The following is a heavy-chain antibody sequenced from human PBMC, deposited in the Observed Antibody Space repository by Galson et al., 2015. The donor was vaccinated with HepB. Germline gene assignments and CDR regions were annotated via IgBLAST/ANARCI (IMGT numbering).Heavy chain of an antibody. CDR1: GFTFSDFY. CDR2: ISSSGSTI. D-gene: IGHD3-10*01. Sequence: SLRLSCAASGFTFSDFYMSWIRQAPGKGLEWVSYISSSGSTIYYADSVKGRFTTSRDNTKNSLYLQMNSLRGEDTAVYYCARARVSPVWSGEFNIMDVWGQGTTVTVSS. J-gene: IGHJ6*02. V-gene: IGHV3-11*01. CDR3: ARARVSPVWSGEFNIMDV.